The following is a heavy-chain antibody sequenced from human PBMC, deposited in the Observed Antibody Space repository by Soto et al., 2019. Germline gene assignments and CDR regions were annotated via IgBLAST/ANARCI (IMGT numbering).Heavy chain of an antibody. D-gene: IGHD3-10*01. Sequence: SETLSLTCAVSGGSISSSNWWSLVRQPPGKGLEWIGEIYHSGSTNYNPSLKSRVTISVDKSKNQFSLKLSSVTAADTAVYYCATLWFGELSTYDAFDIWGQGTMVTVSS. CDR1: GGSISSSNW. J-gene: IGHJ3*02. CDR2: IYHSGST. V-gene: IGHV4-4*02. CDR3: ATLWFGELSTYDAFDI.